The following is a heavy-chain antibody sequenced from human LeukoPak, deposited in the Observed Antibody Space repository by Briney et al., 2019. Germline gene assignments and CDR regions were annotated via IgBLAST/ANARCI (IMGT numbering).Heavy chain of an antibody. D-gene: IGHD5-18*01. Sequence: PGGSLRLSCAASGFTFSSYSMNWVRQAPGKGLEWGSSISSSSSYIYYAGSVKGRFTISRDNAKNSLYLQMNSLRAADTAVYYCARDSGYSYGYAFDYWGQGTLVTVSS. J-gene: IGHJ4*02. CDR2: ISSSSSYI. V-gene: IGHV3-21*01. CDR1: GFTFSSYS. CDR3: ARDSGYSYGYAFDY.